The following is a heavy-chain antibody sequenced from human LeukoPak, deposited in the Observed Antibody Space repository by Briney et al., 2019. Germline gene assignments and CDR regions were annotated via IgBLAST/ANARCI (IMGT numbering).Heavy chain of an antibody. J-gene: IGHJ2*01. CDR3: AKDLSGYGPYWYFDL. Sequence: GGSLRLSCAASGFTFSSYGMSWVRQAPGKGLEWVSAISGSGGSTYYADSVKGRFTISRDNSKNTLYLQMNNLRAEDSAVYYCAKDLSGYGPYWYFDLWGRGTLVTVSS. D-gene: IGHD6-25*01. CDR1: GFTFSSYG. CDR2: ISGSGGST. V-gene: IGHV3-23*01.